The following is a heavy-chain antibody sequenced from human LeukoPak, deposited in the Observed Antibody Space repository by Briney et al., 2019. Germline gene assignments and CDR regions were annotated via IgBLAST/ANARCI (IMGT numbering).Heavy chain of an antibody. V-gene: IGHV3-11*06. J-gene: IGHJ4*02. Sequence: GGSLRLSCAASGFTFSDYYMSWIRQAPGKGLEWVSYISSSSSYTNYADSVKGRFTISRDNAKNSLYLQMNSLRAGDTAVYYCARGLQLWYYFDYWGQGTLVTVSS. CDR3: ARGLQLWYYFDY. D-gene: IGHD5-18*01. CDR2: ISSSSSYT. CDR1: GFTFSDYY.